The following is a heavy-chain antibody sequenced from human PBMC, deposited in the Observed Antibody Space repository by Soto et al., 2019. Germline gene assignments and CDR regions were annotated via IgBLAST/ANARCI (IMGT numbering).Heavy chain of an antibody. CDR2: LDIGT. Sequence: EVQLVESGGGLIQPGESLTLSCAASGFTVSNKFMTWVRQAPGKGLEWVAVLDIGTSYAESVKGRFTISRDTSKNTVLLQMNRLRAEDTACYYCAGGFYGAFDIWGQGTLVTVPS. CDR1: GFTVSNKF. V-gene: IGHV3-53*01. D-gene: IGHD4-17*01. CDR3: AGGFYGAFDI. J-gene: IGHJ4*02.